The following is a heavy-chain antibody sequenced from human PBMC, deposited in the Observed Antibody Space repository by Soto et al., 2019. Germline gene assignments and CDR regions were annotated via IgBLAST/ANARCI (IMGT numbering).Heavy chain of an antibody. V-gene: IGHV3-23*01. J-gene: IGHJ4*02. D-gene: IGHD3-22*01. CDR1: GFTFSSYA. CDR2: ISGSGGST. Sequence: GGSLRLSCAASGFTFSSYAMSWVRQAPGKGLEWVSAISGSGGSTYYADSVKGRFTISRDNSKNTLYLQMNSLRAEDTAVYYCAGDLGYYDSSGYFDYWGQGTLVTVSS. CDR3: AGDLGYYDSSGYFDY.